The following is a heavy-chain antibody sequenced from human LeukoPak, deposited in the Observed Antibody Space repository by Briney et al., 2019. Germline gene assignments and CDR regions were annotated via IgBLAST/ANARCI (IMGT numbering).Heavy chain of an antibody. CDR3: ARGLALSGRYSHFDY. J-gene: IGHJ4*02. V-gene: IGHV3-30*04. CDR2: ISYDGSNK. D-gene: IGHD1-26*01. CDR1: GFTFSSYA. Sequence: GGSLRLSCAASGFTFSSYAMHWVRQAPGKEMEWVAVISYDGSNKYYADSLKGRFTISRDNSKNTLYLQMNSLRAADTAVYYCARGLALSGRYSHFDYWGQGTLVTVSS.